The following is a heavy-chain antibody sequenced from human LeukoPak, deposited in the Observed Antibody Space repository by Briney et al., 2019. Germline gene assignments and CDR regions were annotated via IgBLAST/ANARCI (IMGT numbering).Heavy chain of an antibody. CDR1: GYTFTGYY. D-gene: IGHD3-10*02. CDR3: ARMFGGNSGY. V-gene: IGHV1-2*02. CDR2: INPNSGGT. J-gene: IGHJ4*02. Sequence: ASVKVSCKASGYTFTGYYMHWVRQAPGQGLEWMGWINPNSGGTNYAQRFQGRVTMTRDTSISTAYMELSRLRSDDTAVYYCARMFGGNSGYWGQGTLVTVSS.